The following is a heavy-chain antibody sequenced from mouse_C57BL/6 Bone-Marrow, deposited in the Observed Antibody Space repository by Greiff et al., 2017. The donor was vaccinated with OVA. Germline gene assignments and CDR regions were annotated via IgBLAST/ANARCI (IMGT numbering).Heavy chain of an antibody. V-gene: IGHV1-18*01. D-gene: IGHD3-2*02. CDR2: INPNNGGT. CDR3: ASRRAQGRRAY. CDR1: GYTFTDYN. J-gene: IGHJ3*01. Sequence: VQLQQSGPELVKPGASVKIPCKASGYTFTDYNMDWVKQSHGKSLEWIGDINPNNGGTIYNQKFKGKATLTVDKSSSTAYMELRSLTSEDTAVFYCASRRAQGRRAYWGQGTLVTVSA.